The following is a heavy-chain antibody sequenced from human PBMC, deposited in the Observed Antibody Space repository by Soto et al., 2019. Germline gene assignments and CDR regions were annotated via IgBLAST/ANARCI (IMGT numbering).Heavy chain of an antibody. D-gene: IGHD2-15*01. V-gene: IGHV1-18*01. J-gene: IGHJ5*02. CDR1: GYTFTSYG. CDR3: ARASLLYCSGGSCYSVEVENWFDP. CDR2: ISAYNGNT. Sequence: QVQLVQSGAEVKKPGASVKVSCKASGYTFTSYGISWVRQAPGQGLEWMGWISAYNGNTNYAQKLQGRVTMTTDTSTSTAYMELRSLRSDDTAVYYCARASLLYCSGGSCYSVEVENWFDPWGQGTLVTVSS.